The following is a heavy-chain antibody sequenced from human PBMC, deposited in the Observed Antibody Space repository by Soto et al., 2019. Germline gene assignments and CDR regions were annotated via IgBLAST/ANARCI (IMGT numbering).Heavy chain of an antibody. CDR2: IYYSGST. CDR1: GGSISSGDYY. Sequence: SETLSLTCTVSGGSISSGDYYWSCIRQPPGKGLEWIGYIYYSGSTYYNPSLKSRVTISVDTSKNQFSLKLSSVTAADTAVYYCAREVAGYCSSTSCSRALSNWFDPRGQGTLVTVSS. CDR3: AREVAGYCSSTSCSRALSNWFDP. V-gene: IGHV4-30-4*01. J-gene: IGHJ5*02. D-gene: IGHD2-2*01.